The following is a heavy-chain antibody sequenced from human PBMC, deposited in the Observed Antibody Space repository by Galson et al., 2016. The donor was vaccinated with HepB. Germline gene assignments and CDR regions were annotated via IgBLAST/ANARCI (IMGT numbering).Heavy chain of an antibody. Sequence: SLRLSCAASGFTFSSYWMTWVRQAPGKGLEWVANIKEDGSEEYYVDSVKGRFTISRDNAKNSLFLQMNSLRAEDTAVYYCAGWFGASDIWGQGTMVTVSS. CDR1: GFTFSSYW. J-gene: IGHJ3*02. V-gene: IGHV3-7*01. CDR3: AGWFGASDI. D-gene: IGHD3-10*01. CDR2: IKEDGSEE.